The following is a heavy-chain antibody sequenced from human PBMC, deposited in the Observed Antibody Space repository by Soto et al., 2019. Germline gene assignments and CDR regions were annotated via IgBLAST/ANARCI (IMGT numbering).Heavy chain of an antibody. CDR2: IYYSGST. D-gene: IGHD2-2*02. Sequence: PSETLSLTCAVSGGSIGSGDYYWSWIRQPPGKGLEWIGYIYYSGSTYYNPSLKSRVTISVDKSKNQFSLKLSSVTAADTAVYYCARRASIRLNWFDPWGQGTLVTVSS. V-gene: IGHV4-30-4*01. CDR3: ARRASIRLNWFDP. CDR1: GGSIGSGDYY. J-gene: IGHJ5*02.